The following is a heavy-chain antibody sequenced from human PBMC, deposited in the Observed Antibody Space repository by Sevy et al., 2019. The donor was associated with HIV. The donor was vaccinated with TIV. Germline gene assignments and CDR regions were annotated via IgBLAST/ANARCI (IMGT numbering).Heavy chain of an antibody. V-gene: IGHV4-61*01. CDR2: VYYSGST. CDR1: GGSVSSGSYY. CDR3: ARVRGGYSGFGGIDY. Sequence: SETLSLTCTVSGGSVSSGSYYWSWIRQPPGKGLEWIGYVYYSGSTNHTPSLKRRVTISVDTSKNQFSLKLNSVTAADTAVYYCARVRGGYSGFGGIDYWGQGTLVTVSS. D-gene: IGHD5-12*01. J-gene: IGHJ4*02.